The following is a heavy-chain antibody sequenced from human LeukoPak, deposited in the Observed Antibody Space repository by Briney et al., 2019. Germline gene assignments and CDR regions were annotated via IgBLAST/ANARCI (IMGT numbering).Heavy chain of an antibody. Sequence: EGSLGLSCAASGFTFSSYDMHWVRQATGKGLEWVSAIGTAGDTYYPGSVKGRFTISRENAKNSLYLQMNSLRAGDTAVYYCARALSPSQQYGDYYFDYWGQGTLVTVSS. V-gene: IGHV3-13*01. CDR2: IGTAGDT. D-gene: IGHD4-17*01. CDR1: GFTFSSYD. CDR3: ARALSPSQQYGDYYFDY. J-gene: IGHJ4*02.